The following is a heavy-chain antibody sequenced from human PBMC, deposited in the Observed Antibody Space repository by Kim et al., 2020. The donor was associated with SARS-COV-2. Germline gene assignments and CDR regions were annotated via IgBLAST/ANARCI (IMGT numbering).Heavy chain of an antibody. Sequence: GGSLRLSCAASGFTFSSYAMHWVRQAPGKGLEWVAVISYDGSNKYYADSVKGRFTISRHNSKNTLYLQMNSLRAEDTAVYYCARGRGGSYYYGMDVWGQGTTVTVSS. CDR2: ISYDGSNK. CDR3: ARGRGGSYYYGMDV. V-gene: IGHV3-30-3*01. J-gene: IGHJ6*02. CDR1: GFTFSSYA. D-gene: IGHD1-26*01.